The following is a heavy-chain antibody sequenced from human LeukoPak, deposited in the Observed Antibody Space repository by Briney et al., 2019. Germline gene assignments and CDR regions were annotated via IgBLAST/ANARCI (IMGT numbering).Heavy chain of an antibody. CDR2: INHSGST. D-gene: IGHD6-6*01. CDR3: ARGLSVRPAISFDY. Sequence: GSLRLSCAASGFTFSSYAMSWVRQPPGKGLEWIGEINHSGSTNYNPSLKSRVTISVDTSKNQFSLKLSSVTAADTAVYYCARGLSVRPAISFDYWGQGTLVTVSS. J-gene: IGHJ4*02. V-gene: IGHV4-34*01. CDR1: GFTFSSYA.